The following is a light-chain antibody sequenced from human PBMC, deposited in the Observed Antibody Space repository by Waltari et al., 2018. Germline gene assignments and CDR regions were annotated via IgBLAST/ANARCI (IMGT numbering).Light chain of an antibody. J-gene: IGLJ1*01. V-gene: IGLV3-19*01. CDR3: YSRGNSGDHLRV. Sequence: SSELTQDPAVSVALGQTVTITCQGDSLRGYYASWYQQKPGQAPLLVIYGKTNRPSGIPDRFSGSSSGNTASLTITGAQAEDEADYYCYSRGNSGDHLRVFGTGTKVTV. CDR1: SLRGYY. CDR2: GKT.